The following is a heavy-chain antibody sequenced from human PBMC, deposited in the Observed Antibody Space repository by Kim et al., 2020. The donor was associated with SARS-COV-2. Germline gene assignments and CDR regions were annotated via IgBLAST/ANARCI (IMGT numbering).Heavy chain of an antibody. J-gene: IGHJ3*02. V-gene: IGHV4-39*01. CDR1: GGSISSNSYY. CDR2: IFYGGSA. D-gene: IGHD5-12*01. Sequence: SETLSLTCTVSGGSISSNSYYWGWIRQPPGKGLEWIGSIFYGGSAYYNPSLKSRVTISVDTSKNQFSLKLSSVTAADTAVYYCVRQERGYDRDDAFDIWGQGTMVTVSS. CDR3: VRQERGYDRDDAFDI.